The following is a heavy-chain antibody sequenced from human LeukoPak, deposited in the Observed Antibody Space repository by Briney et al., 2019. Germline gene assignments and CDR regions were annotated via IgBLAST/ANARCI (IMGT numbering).Heavy chain of an antibody. V-gene: IGHV3-23*01. CDR3: ARYCSSSTCQGSSYYFGMDV. Sequence: GGSLRLSCAASGFSFSTYAMNWVRQGPGKGLEWVATISGSGYTTYYADSAKGRFTISRDNSKNTLFLQMDSLRAEDTAVFFCARYCSSSTCQGSSYYFGMDVWGQGTTVTASS. J-gene: IGHJ6*02. CDR1: GFSFSTYA. CDR2: ISGSGYTT. D-gene: IGHD2-2*01.